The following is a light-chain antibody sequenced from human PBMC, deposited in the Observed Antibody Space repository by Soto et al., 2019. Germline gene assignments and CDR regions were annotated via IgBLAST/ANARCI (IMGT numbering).Light chain of an antibody. CDR3: QHYSTWLWT. V-gene: IGKV3-15*01. J-gene: IGKJ1*01. Sequence: EKVMTQSPATLSVSPGERATLSCRASQSVSSKLAWYQQKPGQGPRLLIYGASTRATGIPARFSGSGSGTEFTLTISSLQSEDFAVYYCQHYSTWLWTFGQGTKVEIK. CDR2: GAS. CDR1: QSVSSK.